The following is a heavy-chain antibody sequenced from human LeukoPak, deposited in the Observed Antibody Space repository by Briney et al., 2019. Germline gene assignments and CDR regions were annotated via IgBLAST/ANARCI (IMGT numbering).Heavy chain of an antibody. CDR3: ARAPGTTFDY. Sequence: PSETLSLTCAVYGGSFSGYYWSWLRQPPGKGLEWIGEINHSGSTNYNPSLKSRVTTSVYTSKNQFSLKLSSVTAADTAVYYCARAPGTTFDYWGHGNMVTVAS. V-gene: IGHV4-34*01. J-gene: IGHJ4*01. D-gene: IGHD4-17*01. CDR2: INHSGST. CDR1: GGSFSGYY.